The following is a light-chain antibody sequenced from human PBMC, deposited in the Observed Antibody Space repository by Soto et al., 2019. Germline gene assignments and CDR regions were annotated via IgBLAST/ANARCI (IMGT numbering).Light chain of an antibody. CDR1: HTISSSY. J-gene: IGKJ1*01. CDR2: GIS. V-gene: IGKV3-20*01. Sequence: EIVLTQSPGTLPLSPGXRATLSCRASHTISSSYLAWYQQKPGQAPRLLMYGISRRATGIPDRFSGSGSGTDFTLTITRLEPEDFAVYYCQQYVTSSPRTFGQGTKVDIK. CDR3: QQYVTSSPRT.